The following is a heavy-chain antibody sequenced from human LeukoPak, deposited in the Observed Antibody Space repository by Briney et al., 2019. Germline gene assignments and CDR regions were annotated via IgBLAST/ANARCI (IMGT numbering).Heavy chain of an antibody. J-gene: IGHJ4*02. CDR2: TYYRSKWSN. V-gene: IGHV6-1*01. CDR3: ARAYKYGYLF. D-gene: IGHD5-24*01. CDR1: GDSASSNRVG. Sequence: SQTLSLTCALSGDSASSNRVGWHSTRQSPSRGLEWLGRTYYRSKWSNDYALSVKSRLTLNPGTSKNQSSLQLNSVTPDDTAVYYCARAYKYGYLFWGEGTLVSVPS.